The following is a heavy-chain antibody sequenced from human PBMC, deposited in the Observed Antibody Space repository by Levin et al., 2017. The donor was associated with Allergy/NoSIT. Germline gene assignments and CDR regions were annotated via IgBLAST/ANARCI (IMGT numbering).Heavy chain of an antibody. Sequence: TGGSLRLSCAASGFTFSSYWMSWVRQAPGKGLEWVANIKQDGSEKYYVDSVKGRFTISRDNAKNSLYLQMNSLRAEDTAVYYCAREGVFWLERLGYYGMDVWGQGTTVTVSS. D-gene: IGHD1-1*01. CDR3: AREGVFWLERLGYYGMDV. CDR1: GFTFSSYW. CDR2: IKQDGSEK. J-gene: IGHJ6*02. V-gene: IGHV3-7*01.